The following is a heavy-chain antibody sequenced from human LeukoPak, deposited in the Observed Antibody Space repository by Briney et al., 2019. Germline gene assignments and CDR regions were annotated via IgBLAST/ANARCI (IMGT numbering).Heavy chain of an antibody. V-gene: IGHV3-49*03. CDR1: GFTFGDYA. CDR2: IRSKAYGGTT. Sequence: GGSLRLSCTASGFTFGDYAMSWFRQAPGKGLEWVGFIRSKAYGGTTEYAASVKGRLTISRGDSKSIAYLQMNSLKTEDTAVYYCTRVWELRDGVDYWGQGTLVTVSS. CDR3: TRVWELRDGVDY. D-gene: IGHD1-26*01. J-gene: IGHJ4*02.